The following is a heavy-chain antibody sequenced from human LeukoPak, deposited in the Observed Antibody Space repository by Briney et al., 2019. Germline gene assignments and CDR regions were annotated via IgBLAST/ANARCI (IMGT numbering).Heavy chain of an antibody. D-gene: IGHD3-9*01. V-gene: IGHV3-48*03. CDR1: GFTFSTYE. CDR2: ISSSGGTI. J-gene: IGHJ6*03. CDR3: ARDYEFLTGYYYYYYMDV. Sequence: SGGSLRLSCAASGFTFSTYEMNWVRQAPGKGLEWVSYISSSGGTIHYSDSVKGRFTISRDNAKNSLYLQMNSLRAEDTALYYCARDYEFLTGYYYYYYMDVWGKGTTVTVSS.